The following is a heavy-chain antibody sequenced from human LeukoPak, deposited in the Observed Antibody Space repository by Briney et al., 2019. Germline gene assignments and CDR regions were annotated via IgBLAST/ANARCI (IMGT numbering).Heavy chain of an antibody. Sequence: SETLSLTCTVSGGSISSHFWSWIRQSPEKGLEWIGHIDYSGSTNSNPSLKSRVTMSVDTSKNQFSLRLSSVTAADAAVYFCARADRSDYYSAPNAFDIWGQGTMVAVSS. CDR1: GGSISSHF. CDR3: ARADRSDYYSAPNAFDI. D-gene: IGHD3-22*01. V-gene: IGHV4-59*11. J-gene: IGHJ3*02. CDR2: IDYSGST.